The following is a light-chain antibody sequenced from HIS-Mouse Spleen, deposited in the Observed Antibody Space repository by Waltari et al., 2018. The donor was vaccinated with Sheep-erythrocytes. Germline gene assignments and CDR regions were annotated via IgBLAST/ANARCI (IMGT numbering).Light chain of an antibody. J-gene: IGLJ1*01. Sequence: QSALTQPASVSGSPGQSITISCTGTSSDVGGYNYVSWYQQYPGKAPKLMLYDVSKRPAGVPDRFSGSKSGNTASLTISGLQAEDEADYYCCSYAGSYNHVFATGTKVTVL. CDR3: CSYAGSYNHV. V-gene: IGLV2-11*01. CDR1: SSDVGGYNY. CDR2: DVS.